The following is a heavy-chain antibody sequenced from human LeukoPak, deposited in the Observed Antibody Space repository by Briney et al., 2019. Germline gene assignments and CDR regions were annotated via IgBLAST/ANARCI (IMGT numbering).Heavy chain of an antibody. J-gene: IGHJ5*02. CDR1: GYTFTSYD. Sequence: ASVKVSCKASGYTFTSYDINWVRQATGQGLEWMGWMNPNSGNTGYAQKFQGRVTMTRNTSISTVYMELSSLRSEDTAVYYCARTRPQYCSGGSCYHSYNWFDPWGQGTLVTVSS. CDR2: MNPNSGNT. V-gene: IGHV1-8*01. CDR3: ARTRPQYCSGGSCYHSYNWFDP. D-gene: IGHD2-15*01.